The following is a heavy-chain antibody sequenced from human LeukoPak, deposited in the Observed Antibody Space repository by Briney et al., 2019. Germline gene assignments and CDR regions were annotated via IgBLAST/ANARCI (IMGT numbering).Heavy chain of an antibody. V-gene: IGHV1-69*06. D-gene: IGHD3-16*01. CDR2: IIPIFGTA. Sequence: ASVKVSCKASGGTFSSYAISWVRQAPGQGLEWMGGIIPIFGTANYAQKFQGRVTITADKSTSTAYMELSSLRSDDAAVYYCARDGGRNWFDPWGQGTLVTVSS. CDR3: ARDGGRNWFDP. J-gene: IGHJ5*02. CDR1: GGTFSSYA.